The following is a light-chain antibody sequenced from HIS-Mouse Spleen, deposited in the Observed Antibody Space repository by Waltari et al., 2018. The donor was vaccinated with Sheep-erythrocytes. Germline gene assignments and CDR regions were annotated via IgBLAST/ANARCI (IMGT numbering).Light chain of an antibody. V-gene: IGKV4-1*01. CDR1: QSVLYSSNNKNY. Sequence: GSLGERATINCKSSQSVLYSSNNKNYLAWYQQKPGQPPKLLIYWASTRESGVPDRFSGSGSGTDFTLTISSLQAEDVAVYYCQQYYSTLTFGGGTKVEIK. CDR3: QQYYSTLT. J-gene: IGKJ4*01. CDR2: WAS.